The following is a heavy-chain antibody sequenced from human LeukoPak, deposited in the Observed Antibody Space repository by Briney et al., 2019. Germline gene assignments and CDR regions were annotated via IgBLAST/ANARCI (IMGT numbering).Heavy chain of an antibody. V-gene: IGHV4-4*07. CDR3: ARLHDYGDYVGDY. CDR2: IYTSGST. D-gene: IGHD4-17*01. Sequence: PSETLSLTCTLSGGSISSYYWSWIRQPAGKGLEWIGRIYTSGSTNYNPSLKSRVTISVDKSKNQFSLKLSSVTAADTAVYYCARLHDYGDYVGDYCGQGTLVTVSS. CDR1: GGSISSYY. J-gene: IGHJ4*02.